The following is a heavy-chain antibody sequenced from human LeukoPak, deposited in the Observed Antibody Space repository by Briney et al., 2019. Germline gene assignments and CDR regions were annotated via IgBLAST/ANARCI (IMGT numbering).Heavy chain of an antibody. CDR1: GGSIYSGGYY. CDR3: ARDQGYCSSTSCSRHYYGMDV. D-gene: IGHD2-2*01. J-gene: IGHJ6*04. V-gene: IGHV4-31*03. CDR2: NYYSRST. Sequence: SQTLSLTCTVSGGSIYSGGYYWSWIRQHPGKGLGWNGYNYYSRSTYYNPSLKSRVTISVDTSKNQFSLKLCSVTAADTAVYYCARDQGYCSSTSCSRHYYGMDVWGKGTTVTVSS.